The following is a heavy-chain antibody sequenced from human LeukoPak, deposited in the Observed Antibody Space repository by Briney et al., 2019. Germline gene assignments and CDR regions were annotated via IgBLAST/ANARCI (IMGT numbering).Heavy chain of an antibody. CDR2: IKQDGSQR. V-gene: IGHV3-7*04. Sequence: GGSLRLSCAASGFTFSSYWMSWVRQAPGKGLEWVANIKQDGSQRYYVDSVKGRFTISRDNAKNPLYLQMDSLRAEDTAVYFCAWGLSLANWGQGTLVTVSS. CDR3: AWGLSLAN. J-gene: IGHJ4*02. CDR1: GFTFSSYW.